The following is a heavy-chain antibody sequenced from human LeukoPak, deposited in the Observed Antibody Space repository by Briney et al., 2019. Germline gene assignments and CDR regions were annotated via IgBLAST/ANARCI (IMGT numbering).Heavy chain of an antibody. CDR1: GFTFSSHE. J-gene: IGHJ4*02. CDR3: AREGHTTGWPPFDF. V-gene: IGHV3-48*03. D-gene: IGHD2/OR15-2a*01. Sequence: GGSLRLSCAAFGFTFSSHEMNWVRQAPGKGLEWVAYISGSGTVIYYADSVKGRFTISRDNAKDSLYLQMDSLRAEDTAVYYCAREGHTTGWPPFDFWGQGTLVTVSS. CDR2: ISGSGTVI.